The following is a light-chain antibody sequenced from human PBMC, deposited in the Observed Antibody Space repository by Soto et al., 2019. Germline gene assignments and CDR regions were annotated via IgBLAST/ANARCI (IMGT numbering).Light chain of an antibody. Sequence: IQMTQSPATLSASVGDRVTITCRASQSISSWLAWYQQKPGKAPKLLIYKASNLQSGVPSRFSGSGSGTDFTLTISSLQPEDFATYYCQQLNSYPWTFGQGTKVDNK. CDR3: QQLNSYPWT. J-gene: IGKJ1*01. V-gene: IGKV1-5*03. CDR1: QSISSW. CDR2: KAS.